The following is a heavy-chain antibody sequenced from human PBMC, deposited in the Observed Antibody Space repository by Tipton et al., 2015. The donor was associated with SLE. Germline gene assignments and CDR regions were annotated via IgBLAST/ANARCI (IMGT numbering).Heavy chain of an antibody. CDR2: IFHSGGT. Sequence: TLSLTCTVSGGSVSPYYWNWIRQSPGKGLEWIGYIFHSGGTNYNPSLKSRVTMSVDMSKNQFSLRLTSVTAADTAVYYCARTLGAIAHTVYDAFDIWGQGKMVTVSS. CDR3: ARTLGAIAHTVYDAFDI. V-gene: IGHV4-59*02. J-gene: IGHJ3*02. CDR1: GGSVSPYY. D-gene: IGHD1-26*01.